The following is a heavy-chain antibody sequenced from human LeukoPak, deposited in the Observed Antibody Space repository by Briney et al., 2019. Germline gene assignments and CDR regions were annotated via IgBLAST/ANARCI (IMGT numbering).Heavy chain of an antibody. Sequence: PGGSLRLSCAASGFTFSTNAMSSVRQAPGKGLESVSAISGRTSSTYYADSVKGRFTISRDNSKNTLYLQMDSLRAEDTAVYYCAKCGNSGCHLIDYWGQGTLVTVSS. CDR3: AKCGNSGCHLIDY. J-gene: IGHJ4*02. V-gene: IGHV3-23*01. D-gene: IGHD5-12*01. CDR1: GFTFSTNA. CDR2: ISGRTSST.